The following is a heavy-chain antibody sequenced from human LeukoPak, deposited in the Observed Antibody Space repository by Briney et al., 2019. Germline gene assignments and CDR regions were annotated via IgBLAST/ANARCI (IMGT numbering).Heavy chain of an antibody. CDR2: ISAYNGNT. CDR3: ARDQVIVVSELDY. D-gene: IGHD3-22*01. CDR1: GYAFTNYG. V-gene: IGHV1-18*01. J-gene: IGHJ4*02. Sequence: ASVKVSCKASGYAFTNYGISWVRQAPGQGLECMGWISAYNGNTNYAQKLQGRVTMTTDTSTSTAYMELRSLRSDDTAVYYCARDQVIVVSELDYWGQGTLVTVSS.